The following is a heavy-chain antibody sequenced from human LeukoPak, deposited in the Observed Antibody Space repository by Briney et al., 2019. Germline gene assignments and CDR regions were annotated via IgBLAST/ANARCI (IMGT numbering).Heavy chain of an antibody. CDR1: GGSITNNY. V-gene: IGHV4-59*08. CDR3: ARRATVTTLSAQYYYYAMDV. Sequence: PSETLSLTCTVSGGSITNNYWGWIRQPPGKGLEWFGHMYYSGSTNYNPSLKSRVTISVDTSKNQFSMKLSSVTAADTAVYYCARRATVTTLSAQYYYYAMDVWGQGTTVTVSS. D-gene: IGHD4-17*01. J-gene: IGHJ6*02. CDR2: MYYSGST.